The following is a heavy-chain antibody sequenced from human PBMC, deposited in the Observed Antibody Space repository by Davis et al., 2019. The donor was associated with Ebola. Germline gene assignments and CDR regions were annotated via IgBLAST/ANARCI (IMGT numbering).Heavy chain of an antibody. J-gene: IGHJ3*02. CDR1: GGTFSSYA. CDR2: IIPIFGTP. Sequence: SVKVSCKASGGTFSSYAFSWVRQAPGQGLEWMGGIIPIFGTPNYAQKFQGRVTITADESSSTAYMELSSLRSEDTAVYYCARGGILGYCSGGSCYSDNIWGQGTMVTVSS. V-gene: IGHV1-69*13. D-gene: IGHD2-15*01. CDR3: ARGGILGYCSGGSCYSDNI.